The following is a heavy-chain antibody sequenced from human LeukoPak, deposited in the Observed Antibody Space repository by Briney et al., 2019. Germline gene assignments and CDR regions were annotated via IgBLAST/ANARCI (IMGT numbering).Heavy chain of an antibody. J-gene: IGHJ4*02. V-gene: IGHV1-69*06. D-gene: IGHD3-22*01. CDR2: IIPVFGTT. CDR1: GGTFSSYA. Sequence: ASVKVSCKASGGTFSSYAVSWVRLTPGQGLEWLGGIIPVFGTTTYAQKFQAKVTMTADKSTNTAYLEISSLTSDDTAVYYCARCSPGDSSNFYAVLQYWGQGTQVTVSS. CDR3: ARCSPGDSSNFYAVLQY.